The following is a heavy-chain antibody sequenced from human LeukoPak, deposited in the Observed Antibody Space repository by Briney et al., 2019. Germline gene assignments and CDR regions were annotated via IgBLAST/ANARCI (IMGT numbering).Heavy chain of an antibody. J-gene: IGHJ3*02. D-gene: IGHD3-3*01. V-gene: IGHV3-23*01. CDR2: ISGSGGST. Sequence: GGSLRLSCAASGFTFSSYAMSWVRQAPGKGLEWVSAISGSGGSTYYADSVKGRFTISRDNSKNTLYLQMNSLRAEDTAVYYCAKDAARLAIFGAVTGRAFDIWGQGTMVTVSS. CDR3: AKDAARLAIFGAVTGRAFDI. CDR1: GFTFSSYA.